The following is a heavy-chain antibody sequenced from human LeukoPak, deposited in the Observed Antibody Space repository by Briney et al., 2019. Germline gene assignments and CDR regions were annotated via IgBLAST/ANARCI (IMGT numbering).Heavy chain of an antibody. Sequence: GGSLRLSCAASGFTFSSYSMNWVRQAPWKGLEWVSAISGSGDGTYYGDCVKGRFTISRDNSKNTLYLQMNSLRAEDTAVYYCAKTRPLDSSSWSHGDYWGQGTLVTVSS. CDR3: AKTRPLDSSSWSHGDY. CDR2: ISGSGDGT. V-gene: IGHV3-23*01. J-gene: IGHJ4*02. D-gene: IGHD6-13*01. CDR1: GFTFSSYS.